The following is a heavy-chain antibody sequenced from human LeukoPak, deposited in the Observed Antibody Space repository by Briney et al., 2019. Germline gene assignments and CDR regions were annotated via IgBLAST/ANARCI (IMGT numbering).Heavy chain of an antibody. Sequence: SETLSLTCTVSGGSISSSSYYWGWIRQPPGKGLEWIGSIYYSGSTYYNPSLKSRVTISVDTSKNQFSLKLSSVTAADTAVYHCARRDFDWFLQDDAFDIWGQGTMVTVSS. J-gene: IGHJ3*02. D-gene: IGHD3-9*01. CDR1: GGSISSSSYY. V-gene: IGHV4-39*01. CDR2: IYYSGST. CDR3: ARRDFDWFLQDDAFDI.